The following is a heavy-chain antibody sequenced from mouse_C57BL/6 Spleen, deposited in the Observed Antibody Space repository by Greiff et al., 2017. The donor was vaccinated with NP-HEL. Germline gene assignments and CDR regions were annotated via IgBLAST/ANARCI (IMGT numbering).Heavy chain of an antibody. J-gene: IGHJ4*01. CDR3: ARADYGSSYVYAMDY. CDR1: GYAFSSSW. Sequence: VQLQQSGPELVKPGASVKISCKASGYAFSSSWMNWVKQRPGKGLEWIGRIYPGDGDTNYNGKFKGKATLTADKSSSTAYMQLSSLTSEDSAVYFCARADYGSSYVYAMDYWGQGTSVTVSS. CDR2: IYPGDGDT. D-gene: IGHD1-1*01. V-gene: IGHV1-82*01.